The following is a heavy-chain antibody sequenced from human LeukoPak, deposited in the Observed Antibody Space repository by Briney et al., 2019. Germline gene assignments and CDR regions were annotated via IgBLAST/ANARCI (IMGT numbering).Heavy chain of an antibody. CDR3: AKGPYDFWSGYRYFDL. CDR1: GFTFDDYA. CDR2: ISWNSGSI. D-gene: IGHD3-3*01. V-gene: IGHV3-9*01. J-gene: IGHJ2*01. Sequence: GRSLRLSCAASGFTFDDYAMHWVRQAPGKGLEWVSGISWNSGSIGYADSVKGRFTISRDNAKNSLYLQMNSLRAEDTAVYYCAKGPYDFWSGYRYFDLWGRGTLVTVSS.